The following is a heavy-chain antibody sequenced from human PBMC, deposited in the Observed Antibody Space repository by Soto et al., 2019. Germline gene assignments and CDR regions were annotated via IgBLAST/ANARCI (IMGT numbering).Heavy chain of an antibody. J-gene: IGHJ5*02. Sequence: PSETLSLTGRVSGASLNSGNYYWSWIRQVPGKGLEWIGHIYVTGAVDYNPSLRDRITISQDTSERQFSLNLRLVTAADTAVYYCARLRIATNNYKWFDPWGQGTLVSVYS. D-gene: IGHD2-21*01. CDR2: IYVTGAV. CDR1: GASLNSGNYY. CDR3: ARLRIATNNYKWFDP. V-gene: IGHV4-31*03.